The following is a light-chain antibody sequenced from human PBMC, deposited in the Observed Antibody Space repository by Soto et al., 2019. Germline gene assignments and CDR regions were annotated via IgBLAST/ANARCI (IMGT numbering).Light chain of an antibody. V-gene: IGLV2-14*01. CDR3: TSYTRDTALV. J-gene: IGLJ1*01. CDR1: SSDVGTYNY. CDR2: EVS. Sequence: QSVLTQPASVSGSPGQSITISCTGTSSDVGTYNYVSWYQHHPGKAPKLIIYEVSNRPSGVSNRFSGSKSGSTASLTIFGLQAEDEADYHCTSYTRDTALVFGTGTKVTVL.